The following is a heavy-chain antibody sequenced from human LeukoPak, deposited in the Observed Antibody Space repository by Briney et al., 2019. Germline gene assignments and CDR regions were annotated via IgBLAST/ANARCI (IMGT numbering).Heavy chain of an antibody. D-gene: IGHD2-8*01. CDR2: IYPGDSDP. CDR1: GYSLTSCW. Sequence: GESLKISCKGSGYSLTSCWIGWVRQMPGKGLEWMGIIYPGDSDPRYSPSFQGQVTISADKSTRTAYLKWSSLKASDTAMYYCARLGGYCTNGVCYTSHNLDYWGQGTLVTVS. J-gene: IGHJ4*02. V-gene: IGHV5-51*01. CDR3: ARLGGYCTNGVCYTSHNLDY.